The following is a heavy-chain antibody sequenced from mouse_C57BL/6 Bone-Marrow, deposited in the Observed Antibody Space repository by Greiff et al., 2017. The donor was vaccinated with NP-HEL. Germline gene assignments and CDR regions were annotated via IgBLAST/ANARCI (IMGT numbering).Heavy chain of an antibody. D-gene: IGHD3-2*02. V-gene: IGHV7-1*01. CDR3: ARGHSSGSYYFDY. Sequence: EVKLMESGGGLVQSGRSLRLSCATSGFTFSDFYMEWVRQAPGKGLEWIAASRNKANDYTTEYSASVKGRFIVSRDTSQSILYLQMNALRAEDTAIYYCARGHSSGSYYFDYWGQGTTLTVSS. CDR1: GFTFSDFY. CDR2: SRNKANDYTT. J-gene: IGHJ2*01.